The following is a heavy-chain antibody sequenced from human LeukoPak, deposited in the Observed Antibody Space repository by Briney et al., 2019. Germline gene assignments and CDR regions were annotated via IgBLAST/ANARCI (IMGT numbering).Heavy chain of an antibody. J-gene: IGHJ4*02. Sequence: SETLSLTCTVSGGSISSGDYYWSWIPQPPGKGLEWNGYIYYSGSTYYNPSLKSRVTISVDTSKNQFSLKLSSVTAADTAVYYCAREVRGYCSSTSCYEWGQGTLVTVSS. CDR3: AREVRGYCSSTSCYE. CDR1: GGSISSGDYY. CDR2: IYYSGST. D-gene: IGHD2-2*01. V-gene: IGHV4-30-4*01.